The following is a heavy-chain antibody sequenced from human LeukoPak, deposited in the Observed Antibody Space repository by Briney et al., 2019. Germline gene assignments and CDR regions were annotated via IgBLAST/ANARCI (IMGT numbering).Heavy chain of an antibody. CDR2: ISAYNGNT. CDR1: GYTFTSYG. J-gene: IGHJ6*03. CDR3: ARDQGDFWSGYSAKLYYYYYYMDV. V-gene: IGHV1-18*01. Sequence: ASVKVPCKASGYTFTSYGISWVRQAPGQGLEWMGWISAYNGNTNYAQKLQGRVTMTTDTSTSTAYMELRSLRSDDTAVYYCARDQGDFWSGYSAKLYYYYYYMDVWGKGTTVTVSS. D-gene: IGHD3-3*01.